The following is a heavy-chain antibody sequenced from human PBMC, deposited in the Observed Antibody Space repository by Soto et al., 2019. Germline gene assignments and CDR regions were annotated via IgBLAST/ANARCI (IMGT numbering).Heavy chain of an antibody. CDR1: GGSFXGYY. D-gene: IGHD3-10*01. CDR2: INHSGST. CDR3: ARAELLYYYYYYMEV. J-gene: IGHJ6*03. Sequence: ETLSLTCAVYGGSFXGYYRSWIRQPPGKGLEWIGEINHSGSTNYNPSLKSRVTISVDTSKNQFSLKLSSVTAADTAVYYCARAELLYYYYYYMEVWGKGTTVTVSS. V-gene: IGHV4-34*01.